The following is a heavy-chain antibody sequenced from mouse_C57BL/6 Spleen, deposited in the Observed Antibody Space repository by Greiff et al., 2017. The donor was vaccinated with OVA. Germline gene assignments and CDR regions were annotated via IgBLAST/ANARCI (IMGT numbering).Heavy chain of an antibody. CDR1: GYTFTSYW. CDR2: IHPNSGST. D-gene: IGHD2-2*01. CDR3: ARAERGYDRVNYYAMDY. J-gene: IGHJ4*01. Sequence: QVQLQQSGAELVKPGASVKLSCKASGYTFTSYWMHWVKQRPGQGLEWIGMIHPNSGSTNYNEKFKSTATLTVDKSSSTAYMQLSSLTSEDSAVYYCARAERGYDRVNYYAMDYWGQGTSVTVSS. V-gene: IGHV1-64*01.